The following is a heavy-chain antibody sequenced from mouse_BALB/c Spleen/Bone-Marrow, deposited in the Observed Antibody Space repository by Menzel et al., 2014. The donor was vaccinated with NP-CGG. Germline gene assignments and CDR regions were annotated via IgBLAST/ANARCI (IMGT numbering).Heavy chain of an antibody. Sequence: VHVKQSGAELVKPGASVKLSCTASGFNIKDTYMHWVKQRPEQGLEWIGRIDPANGNTKYDPKFQGKATITADTSSNTAYLQLSSLTSEDTAVYYCARYRLGTYSDYWSQGTTLTVSS. CDR1: GFNIKDTY. D-gene: IGHD1-2*01. V-gene: IGHV14-3*02. CDR3: ARYRLGTYSDY. CDR2: IDPANGNT. J-gene: IGHJ2*01.